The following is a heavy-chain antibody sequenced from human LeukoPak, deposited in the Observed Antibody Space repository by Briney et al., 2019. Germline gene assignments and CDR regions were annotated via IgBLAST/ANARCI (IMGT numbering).Heavy chain of an antibody. V-gene: IGHV4-39*02. CDR3: ARDREVGATGYYFDY. J-gene: IGHJ4*02. CDR2: IYYSGST. Sequence: SETLSLTCTVSGGSISSSSYYWGWIRQPPWKGLEWIGSIYYSGSTTYNSSRKSRVTISLDTSKNHFSLRLSSVTAADTAVYYCARDREVGATGYYFDYWGQGTLVTVSS. CDR1: GGSISSSSYY. D-gene: IGHD1-26*01.